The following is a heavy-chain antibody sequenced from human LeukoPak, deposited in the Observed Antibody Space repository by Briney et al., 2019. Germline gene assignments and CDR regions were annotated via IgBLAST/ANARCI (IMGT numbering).Heavy chain of an antibody. D-gene: IGHD1/OR15-1a*01. Sequence: GGSLRLSCAASGFTFSSYAMSWVRQAPGKGLEWVSAISGSGGSTYYADSVKGRFTISRDDSKNTLYLQMNSLRADDTAVYYCAREAVMPVAPVKIGTSDRPLYEYYGLDVWGQGTTVTVS. J-gene: IGHJ6*02. CDR2: ISGSGGST. CDR1: GFTFSSYA. CDR3: AREAVMPVAPVKIGTSDRPLYEYYGLDV. V-gene: IGHV3-23*01.